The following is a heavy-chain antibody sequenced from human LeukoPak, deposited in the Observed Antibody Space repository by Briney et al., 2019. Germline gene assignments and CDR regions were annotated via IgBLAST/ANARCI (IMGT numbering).Heavy chain of an antibody. J-gene: IGHJ4*02. Sequence: PSETLSLTCTVSADSLSSGGHYWAWIRQLPGKGLESIGFIHHSGSSRHNLSLKDRVAISVDASRKQFALRLSSVTAADTAIYYCARGGNRFGGFYFDYWGQGIQVIVSS. V-gene: IGHV4-31*03. CDR1: ADSLSSGGHY. CDR3: ARGGNRFGGFYFDY. D-gene: IGHD3-10*01. CDR2: IHHSGSS.